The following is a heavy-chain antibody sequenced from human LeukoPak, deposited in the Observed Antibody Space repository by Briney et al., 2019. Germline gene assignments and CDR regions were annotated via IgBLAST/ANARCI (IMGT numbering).Heavy chain of an antibody. CDR1: GGSISSSSYY. D-gene: IGHD5-18*01. V-gene: IGHV4-39*07. Sequence: SETLSLTCIVSGGSISSSSYYWGWIRQPPGKGLEWIGTIYYSGITYFKPSLKSRVTISVDTSKNQFSLKLSSVTAADTAVYYCARERRGYSYVVDYWGQGTLVTVSS. J-gene: IGHJ4*02. CDR3: ARERRGYSYVVDY. CDR2: IYYSGIT.